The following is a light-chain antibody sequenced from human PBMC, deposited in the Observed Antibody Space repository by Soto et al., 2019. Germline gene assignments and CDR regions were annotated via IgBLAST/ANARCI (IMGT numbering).Light chain of an antibody. CDR2: AAS. Sequence: IQMTQSPSSLSASVGDRVTISFRASQGIGNALGWYQQKPGKAPKLLIYAASSLQSGVPSRFSGSGSGTDFTLTISSLEPEDSAVYYCQQRHMWPITFGQGTRLEIK. CDR3: QQRHMWPIT. CDR1: QGIGNA. J-gene: IGKJ5*01. V-gene: IGKV1-17*01.